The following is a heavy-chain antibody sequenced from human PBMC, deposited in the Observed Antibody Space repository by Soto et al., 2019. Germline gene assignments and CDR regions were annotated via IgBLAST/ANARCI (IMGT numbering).Heavy chain of an antibody. D-gene: IGHD3-22*01. CDR1: GFTFSTYG. V-gene: IGHV3-21*01. CDR2: ISDSGHYI. Sequence: GRSLRLSCAASGFTFSTYGMNWVRQAPGKGLEWLSSISDSGHYIYYADSVKGRFTISRDNAKNSLFLQMNSLRGEDTAVYYCARSGLALPYSASPWFDPLGHGTLVTVSS. CDR3: ARSGLALPYSASPWFDP. J-gene: IGHJ5*02.